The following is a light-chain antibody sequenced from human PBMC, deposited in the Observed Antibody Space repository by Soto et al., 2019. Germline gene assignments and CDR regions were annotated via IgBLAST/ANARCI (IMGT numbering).Light chain of an antibody. J-gene: IGKJ2*01. V-gene: IGKV3-20*01. CDR1: QSVSSSY. CDR3: HQYGGSPPNT. Sequence: IVLTQSPGTLSLSPGERATLSCRASQSVSSSYLAWYQQKPGQAPRLLIYGASSRATGIPDRFSGGGSGTDFTLTISRLEPEDFAVYYCHQYGGSPPNTFGQGNKLEIK. CDR2: GAS.